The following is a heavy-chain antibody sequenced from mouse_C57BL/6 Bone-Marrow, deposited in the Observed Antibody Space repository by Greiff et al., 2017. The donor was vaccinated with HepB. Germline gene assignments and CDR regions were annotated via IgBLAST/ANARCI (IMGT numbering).Heavy chain of an antibody. CDR1: GFTFSSYA. CDR3: ARDYFDY. Sequence: EVKLMESGGGLVKPGGSLKLSCAASGFTFSSYAMSWVRQTPEKRLEWVATISDGGSYTYYPDNVKGRFTISRDNAKNNLYLQMSHLKSEDTAMYYCARDYFDYWGQDTTLTVST. V-gene: IGHV5-4*01. J-gene: IGHJ2*01. CDR2: ISDGGSYT.